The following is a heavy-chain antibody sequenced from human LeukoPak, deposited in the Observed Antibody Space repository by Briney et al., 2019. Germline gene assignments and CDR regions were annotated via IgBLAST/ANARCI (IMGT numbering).Heavy chain of an antibody. V-gene: IGHV1-46*01. D-gene: IGHD1-26*01. J-gene: IGHJ4*02. CDR3: AREPTSGSCYFDY. CDR2: ANPTSGRT. Sequence: ASVKVSCKASGYTFTASYLHWVRQAPGLGLEWMGMANPTSGRTNYAQKFRGRVTMTRDTSTSTVCMELTSLRSEDTAVYCCAREPTSGSCYFDYGGLGTLVTVSS. CDR1: GYTFTASY.